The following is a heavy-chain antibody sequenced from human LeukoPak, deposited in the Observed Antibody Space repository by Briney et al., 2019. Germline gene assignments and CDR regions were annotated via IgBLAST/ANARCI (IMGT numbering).Heavy chain of an antibody. CDR1: GGSISSYY. Sequence: NSSETLSLTCTVSGGSISSYYWNWIRQPAGKGLEWIGRLHTSGSTNYNPSLKSRVTISVDTSKNQFSLKLSSVTAADTAVYYCARVRQYYDRTPGSDRDWFDPWGQGTLVTVSS. J-gene: IGHJ5*02. CDR3: ARVRQYYDRTPGSDRDWFDP. D-gene: IGHD3-22*01. CDR2: LHTSGST. V-gene: IGHV4-4*07.